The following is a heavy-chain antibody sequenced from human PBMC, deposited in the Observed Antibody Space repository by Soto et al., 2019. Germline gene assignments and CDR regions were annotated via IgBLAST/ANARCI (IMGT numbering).Heavy chain of an antibody. J-gene: IGHJ5*02. V-gene: IGHV3-11*06. CDR3: ARSVVSSTRFNP. CDR2: ISSRTNYT. CDR1: GFTFSDYY. Sequence: GGSLRLSCAASGFTFSDYYMSWVRQAPGKGLEWVSYISSRTNYTNYADSVKGRFTISRDNARNSLYLQMNSLRAEDTAVYYCARSVVSSTRFNPWGQGTLVTVSS. D-gene: IGHD6-13*01.